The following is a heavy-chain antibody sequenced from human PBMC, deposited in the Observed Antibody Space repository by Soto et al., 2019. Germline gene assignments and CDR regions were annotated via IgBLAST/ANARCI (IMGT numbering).Heavy chain of an antibody. CDR1: GYTFTSYG. CDR2: ISAHNGNT. V-gene: IGHV1-18*01. D-gene: IGHD1-1*01. CDR3: ARGRYGDY. J-gene: IGHJ4*02. Sequence: QVHLVQSGAEVKKPGASVKVSCKASGYTFTSYGITWVRQAPGQGLEWMGWISAHNGNTDYAQKLQGRVIVTRDPSTSTAYIELRSLISDDTAVDYCARGRYGDYWGQGALVTVSS.